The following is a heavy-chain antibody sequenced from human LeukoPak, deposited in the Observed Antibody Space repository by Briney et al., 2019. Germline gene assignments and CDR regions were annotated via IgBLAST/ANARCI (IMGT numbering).Heavy chain of an antibody. CDR2: IYTSGST. CDR1: GDSIRSGTYY. V-gene: IGHV4-61*02. Sequence: SETLSLTCSVSGDSIRSGTYYWSWIRQPAGEGLEWIGRIYTSGSTSYNPSLKSQVTISVDTSKNQFSLKLTSVTAADTAVYYCARGGGATRIDYWGQGTLVTVSS. D-gene: IGHD5-12*01. CDR3: ARGGGATRIDY. J-gene: IGHJ4*02.